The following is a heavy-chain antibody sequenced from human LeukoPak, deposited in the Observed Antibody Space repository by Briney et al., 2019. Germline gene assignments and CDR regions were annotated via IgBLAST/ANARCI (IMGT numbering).Heavy chain of an antibody. D-gene: IGHD6-19*01. CDR3: AKSEPFLVAGDY. V-gene: IGHV3-30-3*02. Sequence: GGSLRLSCAASGFTFSSYAMHWVRQAPGKGLEWVAVISYDGSNKYYADSVKGRFTISRDNSKNTLYLQMNSLRAEDTAVYYCAKSEPFLVAGDYWGQGTLVTVSS. CDR1: GFTFSSYA. J-gene: IGHJ4*02. CDR2: ISYDGSNK.